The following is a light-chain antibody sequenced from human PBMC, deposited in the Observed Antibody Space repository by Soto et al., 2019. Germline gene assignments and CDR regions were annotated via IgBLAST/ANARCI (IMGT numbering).Light chain of an antibody. CDR1: QTISSW. J-gene: IGKJ5*01. Sequence: DIQTTQSPSTLSGSVGDRVTITCRASQTISSWLAWYQQKPGKAPKLLIYKASTLKSGVPSRFSGSGSGTEFTLTISSLQPDDFATYYCQHYNSYSEAFGQGTRLEIK. CDR3: QHYNSYSEA. CDR2: KAS. V-gene: IGKV1-5*03.